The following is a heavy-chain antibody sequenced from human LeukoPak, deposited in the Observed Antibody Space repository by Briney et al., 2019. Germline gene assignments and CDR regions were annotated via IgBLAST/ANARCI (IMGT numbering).Heavy chain of an antibody. Sequence: RGSLSPSCAVYGFTLSNASMSWDRQAPGEVLEWVGRIKSKTDGGTKDYAAPVKGRFTISRDDSKSTLSLQMNSLKTEDTDVYYCTTRSKRVVVAAVNWGQGTLVTVSS. D-gene: IGHD2-15*01. J-gene: IGHJ4*02. CDR1: GFTLSNAS. V-gene: IGHV3-15*01. CDR3: TTRSKRVVVAAVN. CDR2: IKSKTDGGTK.